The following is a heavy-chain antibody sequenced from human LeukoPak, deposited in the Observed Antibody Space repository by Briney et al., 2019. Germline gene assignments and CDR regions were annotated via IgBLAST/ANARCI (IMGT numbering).Heavy chain of an antibody. D-gene: IGHD6-13*01. V-gene: IGHV1-69*13. Sequence: GASVKVSCKASGGTFSSYAISWVRQAPGQGLEWMGGIIPIFGTANYAQKFQGRVTITADESTSTAYMELSSLRSEDTAVYYCARPLEGAAAGVFDPWGQGTLVTVSS. CDR2: IIPIFGTA. J-gene: IGHJ5*02. CDR1: GGTFSSYA. CDR3: ARPLEGAAAGVFDP.